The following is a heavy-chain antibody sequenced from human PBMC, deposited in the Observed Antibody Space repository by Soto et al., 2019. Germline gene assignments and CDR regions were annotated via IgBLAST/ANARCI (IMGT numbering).Heavy chain of an antibody. Sequence: ASVKVSCKASGYTFTSYAMHWVRQAPGQRLEWMGWINAGNGNTKYSQKFQGRVTITRDTSASTAYMELSSLRSEDTAVYYCARDPTYDFWSGKPQNWFDPWGQGTLVTVSS. CDR2: INAGNGNT. CDR1: GYTFTSYA. D-gene: IGHD3-3*01. CDR3: ARDPTYDFWSGKPQNWFDP. V-gene: IGHV1-3*01. J-gene: IGHJ5*02.